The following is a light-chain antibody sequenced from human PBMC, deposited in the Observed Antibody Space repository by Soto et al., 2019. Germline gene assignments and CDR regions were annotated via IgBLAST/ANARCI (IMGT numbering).Light chain of an antibody. CDR2: AAS. J-gene: IGKJ1*01. V-gene: IGKV1-6*01. CDR1: QAIRSD. CDR3: LQDYNYPRT. Sequence: AVQMTQSPSSLSASVGDRVTITCRASQAIRSDLGWYQMKPGKVPKLLIYAASNLQSGVPSRFIGRGYGTDFTLTISSLQPEDVATYSCLQDYNYPRTFGQGTKVEI.